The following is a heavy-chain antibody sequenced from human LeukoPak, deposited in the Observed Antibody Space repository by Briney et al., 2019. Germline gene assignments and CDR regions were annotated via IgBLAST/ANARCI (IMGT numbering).Heavy chain of an antibody. CDR2: IYYSGST. D-gene: IGHD6-6*01. V-gene: IGHV4-39*07. J-gene: IGHJ6*03. Sequence: SETLSLTCTVSGGSISSSSYYWGWIRQPPGKGLEWIGSIYYSGSTYYNPSLKSRITISVDTSKNQFSLKLNSVTPADTAVSYCGGGGGLDYYYYYMDVWGKGTTVTISS. CDR1: GGSISSSSYY. CDR3: GGGGGLDYYYYYMDV.